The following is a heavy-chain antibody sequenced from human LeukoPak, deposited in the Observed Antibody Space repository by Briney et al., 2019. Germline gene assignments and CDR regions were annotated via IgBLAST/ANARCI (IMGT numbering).Heavy chain of an antibody. Sequence: KPSETLSLTCTVSGVSISSYYWSWIRQPPGKGLEWIGYIYYSVSTNSNPSLKSRVTISVDTSKNQFSLKLNSVTAADTAVYYCASSDTMLRGPRFDYWGQGTLVTVSS. CDR1: GVSISSYY. D-gene: IGHD3-10*01. J-gene: IGHJ4*02. V-gene: IGHV4-59*01. CDR3: ASSDTMLRGPRFDY. CDR2: IYYSVST.